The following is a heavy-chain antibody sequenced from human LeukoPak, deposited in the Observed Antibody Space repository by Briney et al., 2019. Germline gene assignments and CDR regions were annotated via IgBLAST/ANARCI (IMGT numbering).Heavy chain of an antibody. CDR2: IIHRGST. J-gene: IGHJ5*02. CDR1: GGSFSGYY. D-gene: IGHD6-25*01. CDR3: ARAAERDWFDP. Sequence: SETLSLTCVVYGGSFSGYYWSWIRQSPGKGLEWIGEIIHRGSTNHNPSLKTRVTISVDTSKNQFSLRLSSVTAADTAVYYCARAAERDWFDPWGQGTLVTVSS. V-gene: IGHV4-34*12.